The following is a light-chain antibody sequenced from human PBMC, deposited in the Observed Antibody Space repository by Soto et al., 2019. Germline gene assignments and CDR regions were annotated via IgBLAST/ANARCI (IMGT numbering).Light chain of an antibody. CDR3: QQLNNYPLT. J-gene: IGKJ4*01. CDR1: QAIGNF. V-gene: IGKV1-9*01. Sequence: DIQLTQSTSFVSASVGDRVTITCRASQAIGNFLAWYQQKPGKAPKLLIYSASTLQSGVPSRFSGSGSAAEFSLTISSLQPEDFAAYFCQQLNNYPLTFGGGTKVEI. CDR2: SAS.